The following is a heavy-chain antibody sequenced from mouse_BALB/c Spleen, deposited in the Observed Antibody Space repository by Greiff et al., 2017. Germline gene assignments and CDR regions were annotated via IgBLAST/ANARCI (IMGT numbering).Heavy chain of an antibody. J-gene: IGHJ4*01. CDR1: GFTFSDYY. Sequence: DVQLVESGGGLVKPGGSLKLSCAASGFTFSDYYMYWVRQTPEKRLEWVATISDGGSYTYYPDSVKGRFTISRDNAKNNLYLQMSSLKSEDTAMYYCARGPSYAMDDWGQGTSVTVSS. CDR2: ISDGGSYT. CDR3: ARGPSYAMDD. V-gene: IGHV5-4*02.